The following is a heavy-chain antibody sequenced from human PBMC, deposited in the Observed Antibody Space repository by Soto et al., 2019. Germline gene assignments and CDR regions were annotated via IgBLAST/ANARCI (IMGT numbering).Heavy chain of an antibody. CDR2: IYPGDSDT. J-gene: IGHJ6*02. D-gene: IGHD6-19*01. V-gene: IGHV5-51*01. CDR1: GYSFTSYW. CDR3: ARHNSQGCSVEKHTVAVGLEG. Sequence: GAYLKISRKGSGYSFTSYWIGWVRQMPGKGLEWMGIIYPGDSDTRYSPSFQGQVTISADKSISTAYLQWSSLKASDTAMYYCARHNSQGCSVEKHTVAVGLEGSGQAITVTV.